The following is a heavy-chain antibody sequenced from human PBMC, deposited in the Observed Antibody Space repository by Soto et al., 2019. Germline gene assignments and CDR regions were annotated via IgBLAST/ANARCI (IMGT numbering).Heavy chain of an antibody. V-gene: IGHV4-34*01. CDR2: INHSGST. CDR1: GGSFSGYY. J-gene: IGHJ4*02. CDR3: AGSEVYSSSSFSEY. Sequence: QVQLQQWGAGLLKPSETLSLTCAVYGGSFSGYYWSWIRQPPGKGLGWIGEINHSGSTNYNPSLKSRVTISVDTSKNPFSLKLSSVTAADTAVYYCAGSEVYSSSSFSEYWGQGTLVTVSS. D-gene: IGHD6-6*01.